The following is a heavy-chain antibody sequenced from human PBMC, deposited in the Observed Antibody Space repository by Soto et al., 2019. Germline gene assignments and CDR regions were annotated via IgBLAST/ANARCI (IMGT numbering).Heavy chain of an antibody. CDR1: GYTFTSFD. J-gene: IGHJ4*02. CDR2: MNPNSGNT. V-gene: IGHV1-8*01. Sequence: QVQLVQSGAEVKKPGASVKVSCKASGYTFTSFDINWVRQATGQGLEWMGWMNPNSGNTGYAQKFQGRVTMTRNTSKSKAYMELSSLRSEDTAVYYCAGEYTWGVAVAGMWGQRTLVTVSS. D-gene: IGHD6-19*01. CDR3: AGEYTWGVAVAGM.